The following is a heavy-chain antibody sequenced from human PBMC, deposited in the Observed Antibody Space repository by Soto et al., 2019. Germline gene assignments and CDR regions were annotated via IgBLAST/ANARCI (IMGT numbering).Heavy chain of an antibody. CDR3: AKAGNYDYIWGSYRDSAPYYFDY. CDR1: GFTFSSYA. V-gene: IGHV3-23*01. CDR2: ISGSGGST. D-gene: IGHD3-16*02. Sequence: GGSLRLSCAASGFTFSSYAMSWVRQAPGKGLEWVSAISGSGGSTYYADSVKGRFTISRDNSENTLYLQMNSLRAEDTAVYYCAKAGNYDYIWGSYRDSAPYYFDYWGQGTLVTVSS. J-gene: IGHJ4*02.